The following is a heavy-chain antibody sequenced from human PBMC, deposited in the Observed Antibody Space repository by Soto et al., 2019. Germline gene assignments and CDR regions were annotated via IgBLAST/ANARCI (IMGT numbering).Heavy chain of an antibody. CDR2: IYYSGST. CDR1: GGSISSGGYY. CDR3: PRGAPSYYDSSGYYRSDYFAY. D-gene: IGHD3-22*01. J-gene: IGHJ4*02. Sequence: SETLSLTCTVSGGSISSGGYYWSWIRQHPGKGLEWIGYIYYSGSTYYNPSLKSRVTISVDTSKNQFSLKLSSVTATDTAVYYCPRGAPSYYDSSGYYRSDYFAYWGQGTWVTVPQ. V-gene: IGHV4-31*03.